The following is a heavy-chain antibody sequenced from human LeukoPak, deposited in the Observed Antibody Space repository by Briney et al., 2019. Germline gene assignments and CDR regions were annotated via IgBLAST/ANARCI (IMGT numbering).Heavy chain of an antibody. CDR3: ARDLGSSGYGFDS. CDR2: IYYSGST. V-gene: IGHV4-59*01. D-gene: IGHD5-12*01. CDR1: GDSINNYH. J-gene: IGHJ5*01. Sequence: SETLSLTCAVSGDSINNYHWSWIRQPPGKGLEWIGYIYYSGSTNYNPSLKSRVTISIDTSRNQFSLKLNSVTTADTAVYYCARDLGSSGYGFDSWGPGTLVTVSP.